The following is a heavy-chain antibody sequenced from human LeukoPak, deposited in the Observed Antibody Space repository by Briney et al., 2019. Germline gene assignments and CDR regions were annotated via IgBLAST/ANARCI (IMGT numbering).Heavy chain of an antibody. Sequence: GGSLRLSCAASGFTFSSYDMHWVRQAPGKGLEWVALISYDGSNEYCADSVKGRFTISRDNSKNTVYLQMNSLTTEDTAVYYCARDWWMSGTMIVVARRSYNYYMDVWGKGTTVTISS. CDR1: GFTFSSYD. J-gene: IGHJ6*03. D-gene: IGHD3-22*01. CDR2: ISYDGSNE. V-gene: IGHV3-30*03. CDR3: ARDWWMSGTMIVVARRSYNYYMDV.